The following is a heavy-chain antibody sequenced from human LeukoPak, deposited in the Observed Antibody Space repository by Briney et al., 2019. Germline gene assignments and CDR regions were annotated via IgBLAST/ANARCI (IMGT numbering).Heavy chain of an antibody. CDR1: GGSCSGYY. CDR2: INHSGST. Sequence: SETLSLTCDVYGGSCSGYYWSWIRQPPGKGLEWIGEINHSGSTNYNPSLKSRVTISVDTSKNQFSLKLSSVTAADTAVYYCARGGWVTDKYFQHWGRGTLVTVSS. J-gene: IGHJ1*01. CDR3: ARGGWVTDKYFQH. V-gene: IGHV4-34*01. D-gene: IGHD2-21*02.